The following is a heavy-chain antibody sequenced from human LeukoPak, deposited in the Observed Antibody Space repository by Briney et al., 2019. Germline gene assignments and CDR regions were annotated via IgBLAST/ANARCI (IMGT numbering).Heavy chain of an antibody. CDR1: GYTFTSYG. V-gene: IGHV1-18*01. Sequence: GASVKVSCKASGYTFTSYGISWVRQAPGQGPEWMGWISAYNGNTNYAQKLQGRVTMTTDTSTSTAYMELRSLRSDDTAVYYCARDPPGVGSNTNDYWGQGTLVTVSS. CDR3: ARDPPGVGSNTNDY. J-gene: IGHJ4*02. D-gene: IGHD3-3*01. CDR2: ISAYNGNT.